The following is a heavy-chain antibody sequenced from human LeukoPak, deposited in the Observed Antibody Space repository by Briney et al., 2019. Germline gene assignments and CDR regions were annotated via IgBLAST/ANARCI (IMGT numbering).Heavy chain of an antibody. V-gene: IGHV1-18*01. CDR1: GYTFTSYD. CDR3: ARGGGSGSNGMDV. J-gene: IGHJ6*02. CDR2: ISGYNGNT. Sequence: GASVKVSCKASGYTFTSYDISWVRQAAGQGLEWMGWISGYNGNTNYGQKFQGRVTVTTDKSTSTAYMELRSLRSDDTAVYYCARGGGSGSNGMDVWGQGTTVTVSS. D-gene: IGHD3-10*01.